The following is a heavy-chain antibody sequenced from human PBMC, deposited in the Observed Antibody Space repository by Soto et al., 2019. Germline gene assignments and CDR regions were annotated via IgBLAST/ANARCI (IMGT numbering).Heavy chain of an antibody. J-gene: IGHJ3*02. Sequence: ASVKVSCKASGGTFSIYAISWVRQAPGQGLEWMGGIIPIFGTANYAQKFQGRVTITADESTSTAYMELSSLRSEDTAVYYCARGGGWLSDAFDIWGQGTMVTVSS. CDR3: ARGGGWLSDAFDI. V-gene: IGHV1-69*13. CDR1: GGTFSIYA. CDR2: IIPIFGTA. D-gene: IGHD3-22*01.